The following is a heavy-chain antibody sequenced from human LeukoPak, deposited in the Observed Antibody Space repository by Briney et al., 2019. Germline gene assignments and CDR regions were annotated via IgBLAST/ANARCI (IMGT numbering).Heavy chain of an antibody. V-gene: IGHV4-34*01. Sequence: SETLSPTCAVSGGSFRGSYWSWIRPPPGEGLGGVGGNNHSGSTNYNPSLKSRVTISVDTSKNQFSLKLSSVTAADTAVYYCARRRGYYDSSGYYFRLDFDYWGQGTLVTVSS. CDR3: ARRRGYYDSSGYYFRLDFDY. D-gene: IGHD3-22*01. CDR1: GGSFRGSY. CDR2: NNHSGST. J-gene: IGHJ4*02.